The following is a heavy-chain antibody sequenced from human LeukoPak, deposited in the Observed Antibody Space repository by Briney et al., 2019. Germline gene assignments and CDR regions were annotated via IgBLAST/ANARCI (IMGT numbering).Heavy chain of an antibody. CDR1: GGSISSSSYY. V-gene: IGHV4-39*01. CDR2: IYYSGST. Sequence: SETLSLTCTVPGGSISSSSYYWGWIRQPPGKGLEWIGSIYYSGSTYYNPSLKSRVTISVDTSKNQFSLKLSSVTAADTAVYYCARRMLWFGDHWFDPWGQGTLVTVSS. CDR3: ARRMLWFGDHWFDP. D-gene: IGHD3-10*01. J-gene: IGHJ5*02.